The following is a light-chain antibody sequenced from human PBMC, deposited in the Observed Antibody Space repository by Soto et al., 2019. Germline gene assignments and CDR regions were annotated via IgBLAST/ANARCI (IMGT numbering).Light chain of an antibody. Sequence: DIQMTQSPSSVSASVGDRVTITCQASQPISSWLAWYQQKSGKAHKLLIYAASTLQSGVPSRFSSSGSGTYFTLAISSLQPKDFATYYCQQANSFPYNLGQGTKLEIE. V-gene: IGKV1-12*01. J-gene: IGKJ2*01. CDR1: QPISSW. CDR2: AAS. CDR3: QQANSFPYN.